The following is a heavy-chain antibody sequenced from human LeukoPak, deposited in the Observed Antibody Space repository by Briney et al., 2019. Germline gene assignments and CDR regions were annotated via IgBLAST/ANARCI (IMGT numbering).Heavy chain of an antibody. CDR3: ARSSSSRGGWFDP. CDR2: IYYSGST. J-gene: IGHJ5*02. V-gene: IGHV4-59*08. D-gene: IGHD6-13*01. CDR1: GGSFSGYY. Sequence: SETLSLTCAVYGGSFSGYYWSWIRQPPGKGLEWIGYIYYSGSTSYNPSLKSRVTISVDTSKNQFSLKLSSVTAADTAVYYCARSSSSRGGWFDPWGQGTLVTVSS.